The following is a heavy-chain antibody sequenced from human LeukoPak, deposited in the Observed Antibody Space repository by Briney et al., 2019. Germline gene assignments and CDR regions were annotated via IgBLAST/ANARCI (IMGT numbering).Heavy chain of an antibody. D-gene: IGHD3-22*01. J-gene: IGHJ3*02. CDR1: GYTFTGYY. V-gene: IGHV1-2*02. CDR2: INPNSGGT. Sequence: ASVKVSCKASGYTFTGYYMHWVRQAPGQGLEWMGWINPNSGGTNYAQKFQGRVTMTRDTSISTAYMELSRLRSDDTAVYYCARGIITYYYDSSGYFDAFDIWGQGTMVTVSS. CDR3: ARGIITYYYDSSGYFDAFDI.